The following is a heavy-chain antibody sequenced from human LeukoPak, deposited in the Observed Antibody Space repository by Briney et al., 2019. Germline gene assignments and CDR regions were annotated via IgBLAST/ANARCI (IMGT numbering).Heavy chain of an antibody. CDR1: TFTFNSNW. J-gene: IGHJ5*02. D-gene: IGHD3-22*01. V-gene: IGHV3-7*01. Sequence: GGSLRLSCVVSTFTFNSNWMSWVRQAPGKGLEWVANIKEDGSEKYYVDSVKGRFTISRDNAKNSLYLQMNSLRAEDTAVYYCARDTYYYASSVGFDPWGQGTLVTVSS. CDR2: IKEDGSEK. CDR3: ARDTYYYASSVGFDP.